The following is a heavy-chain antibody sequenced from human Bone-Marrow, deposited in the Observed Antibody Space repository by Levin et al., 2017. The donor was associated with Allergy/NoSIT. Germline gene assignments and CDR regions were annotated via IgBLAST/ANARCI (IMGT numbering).Heavy chain of an antibody. CDR1: GYTFMTYS. J-gene: IGHJ4*02. CDR3: ARDAGTYPLYYFDF. Sequence: ASVKVSCKASGYTFMTYSIHWVRQAPGQGLEWMATINPSGPTTSSARNFDGRVTMTRDSSTGTVYMELNYLRSEDTAVYYCARDAGTYPLYYFDFWGQGTRVTVSS. V-gene: IGHV1-46*01. D-gene: IGHD2-2*02. CDR2: INPSGPTT.